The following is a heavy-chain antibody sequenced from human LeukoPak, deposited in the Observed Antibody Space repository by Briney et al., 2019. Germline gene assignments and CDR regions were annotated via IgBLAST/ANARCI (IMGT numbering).Heavy chain of an antibody. CDR1: GFTLSNHW. Sequence: GGSLRLSCAASGFTLSNHWMIWVRQAPGKGLECVANIKQDGTEKYYLDSVKGRFTISRDNAKNSLYLQMNSLRAEDTAVYYCARDLYSGSYCDYWGQGTLVTVSS. D-gene: IGHD1-26*01. CDR3: ARDLYSGSYCDY. J-gene: IGHJ4*02. CDR2: IKQDGTEK. V-gene: IGHV3-7*01.